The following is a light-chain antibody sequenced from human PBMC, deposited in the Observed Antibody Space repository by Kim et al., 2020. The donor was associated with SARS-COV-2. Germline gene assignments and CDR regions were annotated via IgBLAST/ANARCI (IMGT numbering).Light chain of an antibody. CDR3: NSRDSSGNHVI. J-gene: IGLJ2*01. Sequence: ARGQTVRMKCQGDSLRSSYATWYQQRPGQAPILVIYGRNKRPSGIPDRFSASTSGNTASLTITGAQAEDEADYYCNSRDSSGNHVIFGGGTQLTVL. CDR2: GRN. CDR1: SLRSSY. V-gene: IGLV3-19*01.